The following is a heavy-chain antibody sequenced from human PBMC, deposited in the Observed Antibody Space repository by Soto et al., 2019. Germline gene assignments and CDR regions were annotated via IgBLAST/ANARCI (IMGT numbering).Heavy chain of an antibody. CDR2: IYYSGST. V-gene: IGHV4-59*01. D-gene: IGHD5-12*01. Sequence: QVQLQESGPGLVKPSETLSLTCTVSGGSMSSYYWSWIRQSPGKGLEWIGYIYYSGSTNYNPSLKSRFAISLDTSKNQFSLMLSSVTAADTAVYYCARGEWLATIKPYFAYWGQGTLVTVSS. CDR1: GGSMSSYY. J-gene: IGHJ4*02. CDR3: ARGEWLATIKPYFAY.